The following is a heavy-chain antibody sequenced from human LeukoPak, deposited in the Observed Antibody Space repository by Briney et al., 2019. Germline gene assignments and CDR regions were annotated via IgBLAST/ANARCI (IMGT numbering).Heavy chain of an antibody. CDR1: GFTFGSSA. D-gene: IGHD2-15*01. CDR2: ISNNGGYT. V-gene: IGHV3-23*01. J-gene: IGHJ4*02. CDR3: AKQLGYCSDGSCYFPY. Sequence: QAGGSLRLSCAASGFTFGSSAMSWVRQAPGKGLEWVSAISNNGGYTYYADSVQGRFTISRDNSKSTLCLQMNSLRAEDTAVYYCAKQLGYCSDGSCYFPYWGQGTLVTVSS.